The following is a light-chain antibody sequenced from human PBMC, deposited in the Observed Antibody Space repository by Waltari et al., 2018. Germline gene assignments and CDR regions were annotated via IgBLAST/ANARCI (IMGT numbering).Light chain of an antibody. CDR1: SSDIGRYDI. J-gene: IGLJ3*02. CDR2: DVS. Sequence: QSALTQPAAVSGSPGQSVTISCIGASSDIGRYDIVSWYQQHPGNAPELVISDVSKRPSGFSDRFSGSKSGDTASLTISGLQFEDEADYYCCSYAGNYVWVFGGGTRLTVL. V-gene: IGLV2-23*02. CDR3: CSYAGNYVWV.